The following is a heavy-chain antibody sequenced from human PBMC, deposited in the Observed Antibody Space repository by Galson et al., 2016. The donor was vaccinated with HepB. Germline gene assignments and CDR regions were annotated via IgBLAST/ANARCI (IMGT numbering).Heavy chain of an antibody. V-gene: IGHV4-31*03. J-gene: IGHJ3*02. CDR2: IYYSGST. CDR3: ARGKVGALFDPFDM. CDR1: GGSVSRYDSY. Sequence: TLSLTCTVSGGSVSRYDSYWNWIRQYPGKGLEWIGYIYYSGSTKYNPSLSSRVIISSDRSNNQFSLNLSSVAAADTAIYYCARGKVGALFDPFDMWGQGTMVTVSS. D-gene: IGHD1-26*01.